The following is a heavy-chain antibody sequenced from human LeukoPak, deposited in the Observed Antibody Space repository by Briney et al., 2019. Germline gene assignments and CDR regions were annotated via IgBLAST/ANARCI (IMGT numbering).Heavy chain of an antibody. J-gene: IGHJ4*02. D-gene: IGHD2-2*01. CDR3: ARERYDWYQLERAFDY. CDR1: GGSISSYY. V-gene: IGHV4-59*01. CDR2: IYYSGST. Sequence: SETLSLTCTVSGGSISSYYWSWTRQPPGKGLEWIGYIYYSGSTNYNPSLKSRVTISVDTSKNQFSLKLSSVTAADTAVYYCARERYDWYQLERAFDYWGQGTLVTVSS.